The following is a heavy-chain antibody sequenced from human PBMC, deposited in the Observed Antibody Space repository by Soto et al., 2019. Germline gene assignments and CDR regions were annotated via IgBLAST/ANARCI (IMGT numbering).Heavy chain of an antibody. V-gene: IGHV4-39*01. Sequence: SETLSLTCTVSGGSISSSSYYWGWIRQPPGKGLEWIGSIYYSGSTYYNPSLKSRVTISVDTSKNQFSLKLSSVTAADTAVYYCARHVNEDYYFDYWGQGTLVTVSS. J-gene: IGHJ4*02. CDR3: ARHVNEDYYFDY. CDR2: IYYSGST. CDR1: GGSISSSSYY.